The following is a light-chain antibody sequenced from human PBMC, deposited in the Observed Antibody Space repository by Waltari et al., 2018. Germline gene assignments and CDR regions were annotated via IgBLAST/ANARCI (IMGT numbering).Light chain of an antibody. J-gene: IGKJ1*01. CDR3: QQYGSSPRT. Sequence: EIVLTQSPGTLSLSPGERATLSCRPSQSVTGSYLAWYQQNPGQAPRLLISGASSRATGIPDRFSGSGSGPDFTLTISRLEPEDFAVYYCQQYGSSPRTFDQGTRVEIK. CDR1: QSVTGSY. CDR2: GAS. V-gene: IGKV3-20*01.